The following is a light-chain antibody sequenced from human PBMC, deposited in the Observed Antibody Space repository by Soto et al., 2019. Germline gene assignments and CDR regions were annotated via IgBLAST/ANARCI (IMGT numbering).Light chain of an antibody. Sequence: QSVLTQPPSASGTPGQRVTISCSGSSSTIGRNTVNWYQQVPGAAPKLLIYNTDQRPSGVPDRFSGSKSGTSASLAISGLKTEDEDDYYCAAWDDSLSGRVFGGGTKLTVL. CDR3: AAWDDSLSGRV. CDR1: SSTIGRNT. CDR2: NTD. J-gene: IGLJ3*02. V-gene: IGLV1-44*01.